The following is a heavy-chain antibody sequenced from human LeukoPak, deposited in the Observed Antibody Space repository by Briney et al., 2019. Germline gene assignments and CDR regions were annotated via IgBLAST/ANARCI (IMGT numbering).Heavy chain of an antibody. J-gene: IGHJ4*02. CDR1: GFTFSTYS. CDR3: AKDQRPYTGYDIDS. CDR2: IYPNGGTT. V-gene: IGHV3-23*01. Sequence: PGGSLRLSCAASGFTFSTYSMSWVRQAPRKGLEWVSVIYPNGGTTYYADSVKGRFTISRDNSKNTLYLQMYSPRAEDTAVYYCAKDQRPYTGYDIDSWGQGTLVTVSS. D-gene: IGHD5-12*01.